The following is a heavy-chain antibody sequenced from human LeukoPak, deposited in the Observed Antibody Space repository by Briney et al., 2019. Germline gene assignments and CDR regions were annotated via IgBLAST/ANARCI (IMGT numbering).Heavy chain of an antibody. V-gene: IGHV4-59*08. CDR3: ARHGTFRAAALDYYYGMDV. Sequence: SETLSLTCTVSGGSISSYYWSWIRQPPGKGLEWIGYIYYSGSTNYNPSLKSRVTISVDTSKSQFSLKLSSVTAADTAVYYCARHGTFRAAALDYYYGMDVWGQGTTVTVSS. D-gene: IGHD6-13*01. J-gene: IGHJ6*02. CDR1: GGSISSYY. CDR2: IYYSGST.